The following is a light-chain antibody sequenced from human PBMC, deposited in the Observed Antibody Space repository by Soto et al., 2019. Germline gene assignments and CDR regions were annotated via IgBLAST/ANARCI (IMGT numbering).Light chain of an antibody. Sequence: EIVMTQSPATLSVSPGERATLSCRASQSVSSNLAWYQQKPGQAPRLLIYGASTRATGIPARFSGSGSGTEFTLTISSLQSEDVAVYYCQQRRNWLLTFGGGTKVEI. V-gene: IGKV3-15*01. CDR3: QQRRNWLLT. J-gene: IGKJ4*01. CDR2: GAS. CDR1: QSVSSN.